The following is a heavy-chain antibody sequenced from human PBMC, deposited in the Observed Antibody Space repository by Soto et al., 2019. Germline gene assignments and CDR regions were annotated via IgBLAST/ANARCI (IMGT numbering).Heavy chain of an antibody. Sequence: SVKVFCKASGFTFTSSAVQWVRQARGQRLEWIGWIVVGSGNTNYAQKFQERVTITRDMSTSTAYMELSSLRSEDTAVYYCAAPAYYYDSSGRYGMDVWGQGTTVTVSS. CDR3: AAPAYYYDSSGRYGMDV. CDR1: GFTFTSSA. V-gene: IGHV1-58*01. J-gene: IGHJ6*02. CDR2: IVVGSGNT. D-gene: IGHD3-22*01.